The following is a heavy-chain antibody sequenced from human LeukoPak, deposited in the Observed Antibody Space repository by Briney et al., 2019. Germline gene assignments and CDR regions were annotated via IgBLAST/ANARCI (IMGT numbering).Heavy chain of an antibody. CDR3: ARDCSCSGGSCYPPPRYNWFDP. Sequence: GGSLRLSCAASGFTFSSYSMNWVRQAPGKGLEWVSSISSSSSYIYYADSVKGRFTISRDNAKNSLYLQMNSLRAEDTAVYYCARDCSCSGGSCYPPPRYNWFDPCGQGTLVTVSS. D-gene: IGHD2-15*01. V-gene: IGHV3-21*01. CDR2: ISSSSSYI. J-gene: IGHJ5*02. CDR1: GFTFSSYS.